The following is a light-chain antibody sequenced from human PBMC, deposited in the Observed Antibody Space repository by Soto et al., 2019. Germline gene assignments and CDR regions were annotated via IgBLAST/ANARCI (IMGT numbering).Light chain of an antibody. J-gene: IGKJ2*01. CDR2: SAS. Sequence: DIQMTQSPSSLSASVGDRVTITCRASQSISSYLHWYQQKPGKAPKLLIYSASSLQSGVPSRFSGSGSGTDFTLTISSLQPVDFATYYCQQRYSTPYTFGQGTKLEIK. CDR3: QQRYSTPYT. V-gene: IGKV1-39*01. CDR1: QSISSY.